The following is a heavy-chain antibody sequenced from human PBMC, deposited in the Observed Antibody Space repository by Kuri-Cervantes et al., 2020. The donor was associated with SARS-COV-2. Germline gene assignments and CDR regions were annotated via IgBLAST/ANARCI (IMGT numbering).Heavy chain of an antibody. CDR3: ARDGFGYDYVWGSYRYDY. D-gene: IGHD3-16*02. CDR2: IYYSGST. V-gene: IGHV4-39*02. CDR1: GGPISSSSYY. J-gene: IGHJ4*02. Sequence: SDTLSLTCPVPGGPISSSSYYWGWIRQPPGKGLEWIGSIYYSGSTYYNPSLKSRVTISVDTSKNQFSLKLSSVTAADTAVYYCARDGFGYDYVWGSYRYDYWGQGTLVTVSS.